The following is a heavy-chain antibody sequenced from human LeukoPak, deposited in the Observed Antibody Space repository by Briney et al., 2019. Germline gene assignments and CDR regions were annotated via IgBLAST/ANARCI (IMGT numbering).Heavy chain of an antibody. V-gene: IGHV7-4-1*02. J-gene: IGHJ4*02. Sequence: GASVKVSCKASGYTFTSYAMNWVRQAPGQGLEWMGWVNTNTGNPTSAQGFTGRFVFSLDTSVSTAYLQISSLKAEDTAVYYCARGEISGYYYDSSGYYPDYWGQGTLVTVSS. CDR1: GYTFTSYA. CDR3: ARGEISGYYYDSSGYYPDY. CDR2: VNTNTGNP. D-gene: IGHD3-22*01.